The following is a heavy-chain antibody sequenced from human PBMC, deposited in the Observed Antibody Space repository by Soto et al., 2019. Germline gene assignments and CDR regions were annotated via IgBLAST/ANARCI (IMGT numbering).Heavy chain of an antibody. CDR1: GFIFSSYS. D-gene: IGHD1-26*01. CDR2: ISSRATTI. CDR3: ARDLTYSGSYGVDP. V-gene: IGHV3-48*02. J-gene: IGHJ5*02. Sequence: EVQLVESGGGLVQPGGSLRLSCAASGFIFSSYSMNWVRQAPGKGLEWVSYISSRATTIYYADSVKGRFTISRDNAKNSLYLQMNSLRDEDTAGYYCARDLTYSGSYGVDPWGQGTLVTVSS.